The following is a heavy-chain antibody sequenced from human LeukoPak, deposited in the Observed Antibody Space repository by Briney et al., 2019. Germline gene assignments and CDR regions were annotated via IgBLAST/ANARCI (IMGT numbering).Heavy chain of an antibody. V-gene: IGHV4-39*01. CDR3: ARRYCSGSNCYFFDY. Sequence: SETLSLTCTVSGGSVSSSYHYWGWIRQPPGKGLEWIGTVYYSGSTFYNPSLKSRVTISVDTYKNQFSLKLTSVTAADTAVYFCARRYCSGSNCYFFDYWGQGTLVTVSS. CDR2: VYYSGST. J-gene: IGHJ4*02. CDR1: GGSVSSSYHY. D-gene: IGHD2-2*01.